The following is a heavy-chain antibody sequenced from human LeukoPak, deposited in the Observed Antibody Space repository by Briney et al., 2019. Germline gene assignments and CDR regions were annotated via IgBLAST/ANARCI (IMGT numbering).Heavy chain of an antibody. D-gene: IGHD1-26*01. V-gene: IGHV4-59*10. CDR1: GGSFSGYY. CDR2: IYTSGST. J-gene: IGHJ3*02. Sequence: PSETLSLTCAVYGGSFSGYYWSWIRQPAGKGLEWIGRIYTSGSTNYNPSLKSRVTMSVDTSKNQFSLKLSSVTAADTAVYYCARMHRELPSAFDIWGQGTMVTVSS. CDR3: ARMHRELPSAFDI.